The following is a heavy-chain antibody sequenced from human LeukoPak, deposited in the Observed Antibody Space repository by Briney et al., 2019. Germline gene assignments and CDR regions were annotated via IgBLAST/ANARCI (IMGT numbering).Heavy chain of an antibody. CDR2: IYYSGPT. D-gene: IGHD5-18*01. Sequence: SETLSLTCTVSGGSISSSTDYWGWIRQPPGKGLEWIGTIYYSGPTYYNPSLKSRVTISVDTSKNQFSLKLSSVTAADTAVYYCAGGYIYGSTYYYMDVWGKGTTVTISS. J-gene: IGHJ6*03. V-gene: IGHV4-39*07. CDR1: GGSISSSTDY. CDR3: AGGYIYGSTYYYMDV.